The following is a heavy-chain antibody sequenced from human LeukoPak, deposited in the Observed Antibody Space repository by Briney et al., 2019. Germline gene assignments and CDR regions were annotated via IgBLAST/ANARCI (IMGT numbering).Heavy chain of an antibody. D-gene: IGHD5-12*01. Sequence: PGGSLRLSCATSGFTFSSYSMNWVRQAPGKGLEWVSSISSSSSYIYYADSVKGRFTISRDNAKNSLYLQMNSLRAEDTAVYYCARELAKDIVATSDYMDVWGKGTTVTVSS. CDR1: GFTFSSYS. J-gene: IGHJ6*03. V-gene: IGHV3-21*01. CDR2: ISSSSSYI. CDR3: ARELAKDIVATSDYMDV.